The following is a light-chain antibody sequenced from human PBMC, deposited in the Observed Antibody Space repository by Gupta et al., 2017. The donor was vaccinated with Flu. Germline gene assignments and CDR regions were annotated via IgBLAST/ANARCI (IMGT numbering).Light chain of an antibody. J-gene: IGLJ3*02. Sequence: QSALTQPASVSGSPGQPLTISCTGTSSDVGAYNRVSWYQQYPGKAPKLVIYEVSNRPSGVSNRFSGSKSANMASLTISGLQAEDDADYYCSSFTTSNTWVFGGGTKLTVL. CDR3: SSFTTSNTWV. V-gene: IGLV2-14*01. CDR1: SSDVGAYNR. CDR2: EVS.